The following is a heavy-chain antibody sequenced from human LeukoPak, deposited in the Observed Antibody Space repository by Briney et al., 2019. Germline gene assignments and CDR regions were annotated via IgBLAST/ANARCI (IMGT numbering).Heavy chain of an antibody. Sequence: GASVKVSCKASGGTFSSYAISWVRQAPGQGLEWMGRIIPILGIANYAQKFQGRVTITADKSTSTAYMELSSLRAEDTAVYYCAKIHLSGDSSGPLFDYWGQGTLVTVSS. D-gene: IGHD3-22*01. CDR3: AKIHLSGDSSGPLFDY. CDR2: IIPILGIA. CDR1: GGTFSSYA. V-gene: IGHV1-69*04. J-gene: IGHJ4*02.